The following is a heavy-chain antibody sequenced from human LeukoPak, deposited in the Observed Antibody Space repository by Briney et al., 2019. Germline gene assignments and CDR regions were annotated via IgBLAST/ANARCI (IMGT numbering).Heavy chain of an antibody. CDR3: AKSDSHINAWFTPFIDY. CDR1: GFNFTNYG. V-gene: IGHV3-23*01. Sequence: GGSLRLSCAASGFNFTNYGMSWVRQALGKGPEWVSTILFSGSSSYYADSVAGRFTLLSRHSKSKLFLPMERFGAEDTAVYFCAKSDSHINAWFTPFIDYWGQGTLVTVSS. D-gene: IGHD3-10*01. J-gene: IGHJ4*02. CDR2: ILFSGSSS.